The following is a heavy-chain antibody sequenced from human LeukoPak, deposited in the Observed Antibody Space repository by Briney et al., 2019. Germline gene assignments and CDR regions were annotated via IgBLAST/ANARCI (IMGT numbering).Heavy chain of an antibody. CDR1: GGSFSGYY. D-gene: IGHD3-3*01. Sequence: PSETLSLTCAVYGGSFSGYYWSWIRQPPGKGLAWIGEINHSGSTNYNPSLKSRVTISVDTSKNQFSLKLSSVTAADTAVYYCARGQSTIFGVVSTFDYWGQGTLVTVSS. CDR2: INHSGST. CDR3: ARGQSTIFGVVSTFDY. V-gene: IGHV4-34*01. J-gene: IGHJ4*02.